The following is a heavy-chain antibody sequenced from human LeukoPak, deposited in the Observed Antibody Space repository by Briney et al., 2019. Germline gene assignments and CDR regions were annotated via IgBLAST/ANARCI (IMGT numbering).Heavy chain of an antibody. CDR2: ISSSSSNI. V-gene: IGHV3-21*01. CDR3: ARGGESRYYYYYGMDV. J-gene: IGHJ6*02. CDR1: GFTFSSYS. Sequence: GGSLRLSCAASGFTFSSYSMNWVRQAPGKGLEWVSSISSSSSNIYYADSVKGRFTISRDNAKNSLYLQMSSLRAEDTAVYYCARGGESRYYYYYGMDVWGQGTTVTVSS.